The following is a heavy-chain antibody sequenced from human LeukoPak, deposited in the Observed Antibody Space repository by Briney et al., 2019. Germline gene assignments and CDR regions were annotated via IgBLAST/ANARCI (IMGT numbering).Heavy chain of an antibody. Sequence: GASVKVSCKASRGTFSSYAISWVRQAPGQGLEWMGRIIPILGIANYAQKFQGRVTITADKSTSTAYMELSSLRSEDTAVYYCARDYRYTIFGVVIPPYYFDYWGQGTLVTVSS. D-gene: IGHD3-3*01. CDR2: IIPILGIA. V-gene: IGHV1-69*04. J-gene: IGHJ4*02. CDR1: RGTFSSYA. CDR3: ARDYRYTIFGVVIPPYYFDY.